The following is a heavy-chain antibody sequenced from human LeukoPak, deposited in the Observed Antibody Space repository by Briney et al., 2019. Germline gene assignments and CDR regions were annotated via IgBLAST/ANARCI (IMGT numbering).Heavy chain of an antibody. CDR1: GYTFTSYD. J-gene: IGHJ3*02. CDR2: MNPNSGNT. V-gene: IGHV1-8*01. Sequence: GASVKVSCKASGYTFTSYDINWVRQATGQGLEWMGWMNPNSGNTGYAQKFQGRVTMTRNTSISTAYMELSSLRSEDTAVYYCARVPPKHIAGATMAGRAFDIWGQGTMVTVSS. CDR3: ARVPPKHIAGATMAGRAFDI. D-gene: IGHD1-26*01.